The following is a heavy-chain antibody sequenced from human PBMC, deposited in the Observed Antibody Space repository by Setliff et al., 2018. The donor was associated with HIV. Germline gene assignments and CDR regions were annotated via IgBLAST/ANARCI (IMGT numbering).Heavy chain of an antibody. Sequence: AASVKVSCKASGYTFTSYGISWVRQAPGQGLEWMGWISAYNGNTNYAQKLQGRVTMTTDTSTSTAYMELRSLRSDDTAVYYCARVRVYSGYDYPDYWGQGTLVTVSS. V-gene: IGHV1-18*01. J-gene: IGHJ4*02. D-gene: IGHD5-12*01. CDR1: GYTFTSYG. CDR2: ISAYNGNT. CDR3: ARVRVYSGYDYPDY.